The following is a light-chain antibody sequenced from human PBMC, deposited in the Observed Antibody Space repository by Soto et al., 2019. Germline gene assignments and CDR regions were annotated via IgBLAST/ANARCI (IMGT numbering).Light chain of an antibody. CDR2: GNN. Sequence: QSALTQPPSVSGALGQRVTISCTGSSSNIGAGYDVHWYQQFPGTAPKLLIYGNNNRPSGVPDRFSGSKSGTSASLAITGLQSDDEADFYCQSYDSSRRGSVFGTGTKVTVL. V-gene: IGLV1-40*01. CDR1: SSNIGAGYD. J-gene: IGLJ1*01. CDR3: QSYDSSRRGSV.